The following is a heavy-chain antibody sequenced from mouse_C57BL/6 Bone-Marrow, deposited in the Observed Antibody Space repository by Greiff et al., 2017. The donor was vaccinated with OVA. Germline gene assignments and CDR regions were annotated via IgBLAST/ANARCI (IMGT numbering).Heavy chain of an antibody. CDR2: ISYSGST. V-gene: IGHV3-1*01. Sequence: EVHLVESGPGMVKPSQSLSLTCTVTGYSITSGYDWHWIRHFPGNKLEWMGYISYSGSTNYNPSLKSRISITHDTSKNHFFLKLNSVTTEDTATYYCARGPPTVVATEWYFDVWGTGTTVTVSS. CDR3: ARGPPTVVATEWYFDV. CDR1: GYSITSGYD. D-gene: IGHD1-1*01. J-gene: IGHJ1*03.